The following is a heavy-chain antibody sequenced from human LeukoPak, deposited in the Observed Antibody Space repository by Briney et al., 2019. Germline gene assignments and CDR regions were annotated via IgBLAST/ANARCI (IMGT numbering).Heavy chain of an antibody. V-gene: IGHV3-30*18. CDR1: GFTFSSYG. CDR2: ISYDGSNK. J-gene: IGHJ4*02. Sequence: GRSLRLSCAASGFTFSSYGMHWVRQAPGKGLEWVAVISYDGSNKYYADSVKGRFTISRDNSENTLYLQMNSLRAEDTAVYYCAKTRGYSYGHGFDYWGQGTLVTVSS. CDR3: AKTRGYSYGHGFDY. D-gene: IGHD5-18*01.